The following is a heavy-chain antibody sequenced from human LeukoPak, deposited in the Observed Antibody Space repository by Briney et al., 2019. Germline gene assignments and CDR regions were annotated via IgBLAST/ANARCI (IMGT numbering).Heavy chain of an antibody. J-gene: IGHJ4*02. V-gene: IGHV1-2*02. CDR2: INPNSGGT. Sequence: VSVKVSCKASGYTFTSYGISWVRQAPGQGLEWMGWINPNSGGTNYAQKFQGRVTMTRDTSISTAYMELSRLRSDDTAVYYCATYDSSGYPFDYWGQGTLVTVSS. CDR1: GYTFTSYG. CDR3: ATYDSSGYPFDY. D-gene: IGHD3-22*01.